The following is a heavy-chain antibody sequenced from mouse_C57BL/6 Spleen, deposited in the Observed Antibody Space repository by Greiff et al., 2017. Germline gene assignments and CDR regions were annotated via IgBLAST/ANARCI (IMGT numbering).Heavy chain of an antibody. J-gene: IGHJ3*01. CDR1: GYTFTGYW. Sequence: VQLQQSGAELMKPGASVKLSCTATGYTFTGYWIEWVKQRPGHGLEWIGEILPGSGSTNYNEKFKGKATFTADTSSNTAYMQLSSLTTEDSAIYYCASPFYYGNFAWFAYWGQGTLVTVSA. CDR2: ILPGSGST. V-gene: IGHV1-9*01. D-gene: IGHD2-1*01. CDR3: ASPFYYGNFAWFAY.